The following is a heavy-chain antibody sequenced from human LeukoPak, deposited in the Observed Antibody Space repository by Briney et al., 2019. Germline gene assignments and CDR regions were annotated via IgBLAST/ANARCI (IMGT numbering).Heavy chain of an antibody. CDR1: GGSIRSYY. J-gene: IGHJ6*03. CDR2: IYYSGST. V-gene: IGHV4-59*08. CDR3: ARTYYYYMDV. Sequence: SETLSLTCTVSGGSIRSYYWSWIRQPPGKGLEWIGNIYYSGSTNYNPSLKSRVTISVDTSKNQFSLKLSSVTAADTAVYYCARTYYYYMDVWGKGTTVTISS.